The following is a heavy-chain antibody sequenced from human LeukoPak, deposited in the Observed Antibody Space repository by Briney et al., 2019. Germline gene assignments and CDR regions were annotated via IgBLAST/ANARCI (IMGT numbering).Heavy chain of an antibody. D-gene: IGHD3-9*01. J-gene: IGHJ4*02. CDR1: GYTFTNNF. Sequence: ASVKVSCKASGYTFTNNFMHWVRQAPGQGLEWMGIINPSGDNTWYAQKFQGRVTMTRDMATSTDYMEVSSLRSEDTAVYYCARGGYDILTGYPTNFDYWGQGTLVTVSS. V-gene: IGHV1-46*01. CDR2: INPSGDNT. CDR3: ARGGYDILTGYPTNFDY.